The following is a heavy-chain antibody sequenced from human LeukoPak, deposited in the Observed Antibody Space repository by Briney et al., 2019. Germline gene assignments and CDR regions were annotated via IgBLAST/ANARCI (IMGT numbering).Heavy chain of an antibody. CDR1: GFTFSSYG. CDR3: ARGEGQHIVVVTAAADFDY. D-gene: IGHD2-21*02. CDR2: IWDDGSNK. V-gene: IGHV3-33*01. J-gene: IGHJ4*02. Sequence: GGSLRLSCAASGFTFSSYGMHWVRQAPGKGLEWVAVIWDDGSNKYYADSVKGRFTISRDNSKNTLYLQMNSLRAEDTAVYYCARGEGQHIVVVTAAADFDYWGQGTLVTVSS.